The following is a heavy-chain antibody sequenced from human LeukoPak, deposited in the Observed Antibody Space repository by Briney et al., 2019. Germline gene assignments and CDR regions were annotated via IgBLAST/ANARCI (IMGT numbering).Heavy chain of an antibody. V-gene: IGHV3-23*01. CDR1: GFTFSSYA. J-gene: IGHJ4*02. CDR3: AKDWGTSGWYVDY. Sequence: GGSLRLSCAASGFTFSSYAMSWVRQAPGKGLEWVSSISGSGGSTYYADSVEGRFTISRDNSKNTLFLQMNSLRAEDTAVYYCAKDWGTSGWYVDYWGQGTLVTVSS. D-gene: IGHD6-19*01. CDR2: ISGSGGST.